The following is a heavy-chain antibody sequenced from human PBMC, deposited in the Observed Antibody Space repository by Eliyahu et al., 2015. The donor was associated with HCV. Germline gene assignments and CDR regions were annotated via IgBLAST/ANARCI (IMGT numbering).Heavy chain of an antibody. CDR3: AKDRGATEYYYGMDV. CDR2: ISYDGSNK. CDR1: GFTFSSYG. V-gene: IGHV3-30*18. Sequence: QVQLVESGGGVVQPGRSLRLSCAASGFTFSSYGXHWVRQAPGKGLEWVAVISYDGSNKYYADSVKGRFTISRDNSKNTLYLQMNSLRAEDTAVYYCAKDRGATEYYYGMDVWGQGTTVTVSS. D-gene: IGHD1-26*01. J-gene: IGHJ6*02.